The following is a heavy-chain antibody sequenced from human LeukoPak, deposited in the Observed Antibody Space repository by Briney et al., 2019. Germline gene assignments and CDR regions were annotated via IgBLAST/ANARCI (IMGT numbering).Heavy chain of an antibody. J-gene: IGHJ4*02. CDR2: INPNSGGT. Sequence: ASVKVSCKASGYTFTGYYMHWVRQAPRQGLEWMGWINPNSGGTNYAQKFQGTVTMTRDTSISTAYMELSRLRSDDTAVYYCARGTGTTSGGAAYWGQGTLVTVSS. CDR3: ARGTGTTSGGAAY. V-gene: IGHV1-2*02. D-gene: IGHD1-7*01. CDR1: GYTFTGYY.